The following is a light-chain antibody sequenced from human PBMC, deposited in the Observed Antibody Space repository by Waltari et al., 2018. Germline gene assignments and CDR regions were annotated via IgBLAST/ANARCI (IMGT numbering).Light chain of an antibody. CDR2: KTS. CDR3: QQHDNSPPLT. Sequence: DIQMTQSPSSLSASVGDRVTITCRASQDLSSWLAWYQQKPGKAPNLLIYKTSNLETGVPSRFSGSGSGTDFTLTISSLQPEDIATYYCQQHDNSPPLTFGGGTKVEIK. CDR1: QDLSSW. V-gene: IGKV1-33*01. J-gene: IGKJ4*01.